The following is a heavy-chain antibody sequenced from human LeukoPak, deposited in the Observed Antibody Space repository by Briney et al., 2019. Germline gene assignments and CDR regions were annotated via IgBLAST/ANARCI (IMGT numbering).Heavy chain of an antibody. CDR2: ISYDGSNK. D-gene: IGHD6-25*01. J-gene: IGHJ4*02. Sequence: GGSLRLSCAASGFTFSSYAMHWVRQAPGKGLEWVAVISYDGSNKYYADSVKGRFAISRDNSKNTLYLQMNSLRAEDTAVYYCARRSGIAAAGAFDYWGQGTLVTVSS. CDR1: GFTFSSYA. CDR3: ARRSGIAAAGAFDY. V-gene: IGHV3-30*09.